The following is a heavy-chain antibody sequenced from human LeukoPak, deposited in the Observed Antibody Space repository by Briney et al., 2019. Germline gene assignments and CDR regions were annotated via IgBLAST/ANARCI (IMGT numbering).Heavy chain of an antibody. D-gene: IGHD3-22*01. V-gene: IGHV1-46*01. CDR1: GYTFTKHY. CDR2: INPSGGST. Sequence: ASVKVSCKASGYTFTKHYMHWVRQAPGQGLEWMGIINPSGGSTTYAQKFQGRVTMTRDTSTSTVYLELSSLRSEDTAVYYCARASITMIVVVTPDFDYRGQGTQVTVSS. CDR3: ARASITMIVVVTPDFDY. J-gene: IGHJ4*02.